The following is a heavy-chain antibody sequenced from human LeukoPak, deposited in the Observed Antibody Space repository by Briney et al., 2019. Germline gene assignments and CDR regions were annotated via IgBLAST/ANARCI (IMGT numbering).Heavy chain of an antibody. D-gene: IGHD6-19*01. CDR2: IYYSGST. CDR1: GGSISSYY. V-gene: IGHV4-59*08. Sequence: PSETLSLTCTVSGGSISSYYWSWIRQPPGKGLEWIGYIYYSGSTNYNPSLKTRVTISVDTSKNQLSLKLSSVTAADTAVYYCARKGSSGWIFDYWGQGTLVTVSS. J-gene: IGHJ4*02. CDR3: ARKGSSGWIFDY.